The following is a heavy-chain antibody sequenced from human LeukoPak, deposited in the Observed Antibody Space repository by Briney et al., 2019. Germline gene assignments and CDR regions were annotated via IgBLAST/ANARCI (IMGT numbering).Heavy chain of an antibody. V-gene: IGHV4-39*07. CDR2: INHSGST. CDR3: ARGITDYYYCYYYMDV. J-gene: IGHJ6*03. CDR1: GGSISSSSYY. D-gene: IGHD5-24*01. Sequence: SETLSLTCTVSGGSISSSSYYWSWIRQPPGKGLEWIGEINHSGSTNYNPSLKSRVTISVDTSKNQFSLKLSSVTAADTAVYYCARGITDYYYCYYYMDVWGKGTTVTVSS.